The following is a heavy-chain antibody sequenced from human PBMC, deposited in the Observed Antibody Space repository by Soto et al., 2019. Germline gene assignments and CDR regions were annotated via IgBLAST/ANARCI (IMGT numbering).Heavy chain of an antibody. J-gene: IGHJ6*02. CDR1: GFTFSSYG. CDR3: ARDADSSSWSKPFRYYSSGMDV. D-gene: IGHD6-13*01. CDR2: IWYDGSNK. V-gene: IGHV3-33*01. Sequence: GGSLRLSCAASGFTFSSYGMHWVRQAPGKGLEWVAVIWYDGSNKYYADSVKGRFTISRDNSKNTLYLQMNSLRAEDTAVYYCARDADSSSWSKPFRYYSSGMDVWGQGTTVTVSS.